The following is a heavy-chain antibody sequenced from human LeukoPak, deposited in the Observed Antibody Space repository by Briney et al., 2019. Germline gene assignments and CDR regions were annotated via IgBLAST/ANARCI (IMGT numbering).Heavy chain of an antibody. CDR1: GFIFHDFA. Sequence: PGRSLRPSCAASGFIFHDFAMHWVRQTPGKGLEWVSGITWNSGTIAYADSVKGRFTISRDNAKNSLYLQMNSLRVEDMAFYYCARENSGSHAFDYWGQGTLVTVSS. D-gene: IGHD1-26*01. CDR3: ARENSGSHAFDY. J-gene: IGHJ4*02. V-gene: IGHV3-9*03. CDR2: ITWNSGTI.